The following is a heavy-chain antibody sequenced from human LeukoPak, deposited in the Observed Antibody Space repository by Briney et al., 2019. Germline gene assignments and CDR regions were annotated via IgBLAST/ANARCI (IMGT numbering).Heavy chain of an antibody. CDR3: ARDYPPKVYYYYYMDV. CDR2: ISSSSSYI. V-gene: IGHV3-21*01. J-gene: IGHJ6*03. CDR1: GFTFSSYS. Sequence: PGGSLRLSCAASGFTFSSYSMNWVRQAPGKGLEWVSSISSSSSYIYYADSVKGRFTISRDNAKNSLYLQMNSLRAEDTAVYYCARDYPPKVYYYYYMDVWGKGTTVTVSS.